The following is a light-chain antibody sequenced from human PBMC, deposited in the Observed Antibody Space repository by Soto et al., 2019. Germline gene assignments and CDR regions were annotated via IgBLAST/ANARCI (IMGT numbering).Light chain of an antibody. CDR1: SSDVGGYNY. J-gene: IGLJ2*01. Sequence: QSALTQPASVSGSPGQSITISCTGTSSDVGGYNYDSWYQQHPGKAPKLMIYDVSNRPSGVSNLFSGSKSGNTASLTISGLQAEDEADYYCSSYTSSSTLRVFGGGTKLTVL. CDR2: DVS. CDR3: SSYTSSSTLRV. V-gene: IGLV2-14*01.